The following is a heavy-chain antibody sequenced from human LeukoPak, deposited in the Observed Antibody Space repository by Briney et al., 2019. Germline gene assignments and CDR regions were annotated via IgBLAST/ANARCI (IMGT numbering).Heavy chain of an antibody. J-gene: IGHJ4*02. Sequence: GGSLRLSCAASGFSFSSYGMYWVRQPPGKGLEWVAFIRSDGTTKYYADSVKGRFAISRDNAKNTLYLQMNSLRGEDTAVYYCAKDVYDGSGYHFDYWGQGTLVTVSS. D-gene: IGHD3-22*01. CDR3: AKDVYDGSGYHFDY. CDR1: GFSFSSYG. CDR2: IRSDGTTK. V-gene: IGHV3-30*02.